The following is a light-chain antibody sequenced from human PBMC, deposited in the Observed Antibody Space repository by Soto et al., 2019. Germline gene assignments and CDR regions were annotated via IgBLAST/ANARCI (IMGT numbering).Light chain of an antibody. J-gene: IGLJ2*01. CDR1: SSNIGTNT. V-gene: IGLV1-44*01. Sequence: SVLTQPPSASGTPGQRVTISCSGSSSNIGTNTVIWYQQLPGAAPKLLIYSGNQRPSGVPDRFSGSKSGTSASLAISGLQSEDEADYYCAAWDVSLVVFGGGTKVTVL. CDR2: SGN. CDR3: AAWDVSLVV.